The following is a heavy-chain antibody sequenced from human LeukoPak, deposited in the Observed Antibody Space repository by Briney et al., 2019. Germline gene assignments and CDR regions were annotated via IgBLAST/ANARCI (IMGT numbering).Heavy chain of an antibody. CDR3: VRVSYDSSGSAIDY. CDR1: GFTFDDYG. Sequence: GGSLRLSCAASGFTFDDYGMGWVRQAPGKGLEWVSGINWNGGSTGYADSVKGRFTISRDNAKNSLYLQMNSLRAEDTALYYCVRVSYDSSGSAIDYWGQGTMVTVSS. V-gene: IGHV3-20*04. CDR2: INWNGGST. J-gene: IGHJ4*02. D-gene: IGHD3-22*01.